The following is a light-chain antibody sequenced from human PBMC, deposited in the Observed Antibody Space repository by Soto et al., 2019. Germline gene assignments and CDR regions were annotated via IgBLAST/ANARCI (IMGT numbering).Light chain of an antibody. J-gene: IGLJ1*01. V-gene: IGLV2-14*01. Sequence: QSALTQPASVSGSPGQSITISCTGTSSDVGGYNYVSWYQQHPGKAPKLMLYDVSNRPSGVSNRFSGSKSGNTASLTISGLQAEDEADYYGSSYTSSSNLYVFGTGTKVTVL. CDR2: DVS. CDR1: SSDVGGYNY. CDR3: SSYTSSSNLYV.